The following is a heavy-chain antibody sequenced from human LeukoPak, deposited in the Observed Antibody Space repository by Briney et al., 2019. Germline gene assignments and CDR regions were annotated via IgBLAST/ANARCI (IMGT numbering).Heavy chain of an antibody. V-gene: IGHV3-11*01. D-gene: IGHD3-22*01. CDR3: ARAAYDSKGYTANHDY. J-gene: IGHJ4*02. Sequence: GGSLRLSCAASGFTFSDYYMSWIRQAPGKGLEWVSYISSSGSTIYYADSVKGRFTISRDNAKNSLYLQMNSLRAEDTAVYYCARAAYDSKGYTANHDYWGQGTLVTVSS. CDR1: GFTFSDYY. CDR2: ISSSGSTI.